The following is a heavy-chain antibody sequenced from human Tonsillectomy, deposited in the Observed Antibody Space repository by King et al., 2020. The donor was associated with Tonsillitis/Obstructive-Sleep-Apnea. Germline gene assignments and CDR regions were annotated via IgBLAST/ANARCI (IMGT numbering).Heavy chain of an antibody. CDR1: GFTFSSYG. CDR2: TWYDGGNK. Sequence: VQLVESGGGMVQPGRSLRLACAASGFTFSSYGMHWVRQAPGKGLEWVAVTWYDGGNKYYADSVKGRFTISRDNSKNTLYLQMNSLRAEDTAVYYCAKDYGDYWYFDLWGRGTLVTVSS. V-gene: IGHV3-33*06. D-gene: IGHD4-17*01. CDR3: AKDYGDYWYFDL. J-gene: IGHJ2*01.